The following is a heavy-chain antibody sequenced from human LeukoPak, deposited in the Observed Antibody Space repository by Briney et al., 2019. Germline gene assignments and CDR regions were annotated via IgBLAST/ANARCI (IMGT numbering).Heavy chain of an antibody. CDR2: IYYSGST. CDR3: ARTHDYGGNTDFDY. Sequence: SETLSLTCTVSGGSISRSSYYWGWIRQPPGKGLEWIGYIYYSGSTYYNPSLKSRVTISLDTSKNQFSLKLSSVTAADTAVYFCARTHDYGGNTDFDYWGQGILVTVSS. CDR1: GGSISRSSYY. D-gene: IGHD4-23*01. J-gene: IGHJ4*02. V-gene: IGHV4-39*07.